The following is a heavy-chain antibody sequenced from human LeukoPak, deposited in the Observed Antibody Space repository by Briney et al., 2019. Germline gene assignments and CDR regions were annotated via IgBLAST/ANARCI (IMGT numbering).Heavy chain of an antibody. V-gene: IGHV3-49*04. D-gene: IGHD4-23*01. CDR2: IRSKAYGGTT. J-gene: IGHJ4*02. Sequence: GGSLRLSCTASGFTFGDYAMSWVRQAPGKGLEWVGFIRSKAYGGTTEYAASVKGRFTISRDDSKSIAYLQMNSLKTEDTAVYYCTRDYGGTGPFDYWGQGTLVTVSS. CDR1: GFTFGDYA. CDR3: TRDYGGTGPFDY.